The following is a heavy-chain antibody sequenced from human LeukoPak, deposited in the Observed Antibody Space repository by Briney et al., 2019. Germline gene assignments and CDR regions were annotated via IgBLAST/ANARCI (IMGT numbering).Heavy chain of an antibody. CDR3: ARDGFSGSGYDVGGTFDY. Sequence: SETLSLTCTVSGGSISSGSYYWSWIRQPAGKGLEWIGRIYTSGSTNSNPSLKSRVTISVDTSKNQFSLKLSSVTAADTAVYYCARDGFSGSGYDVGGTFDYWGQGTLVTVSS. CDR2: IYTSGST. V-gene: IGHV4-61*02. J-gene: IGHJ4*02. CDR1: GGSISSGSYY. D-gene: IGHD5-12*01.